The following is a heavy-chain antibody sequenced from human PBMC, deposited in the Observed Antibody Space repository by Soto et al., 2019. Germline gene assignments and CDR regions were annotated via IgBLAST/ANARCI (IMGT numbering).Heavy chain of an antibody. V-gene: IGHV4-31*03. J-gene: IGHJ1*01. CDR1: DCSNIGGGCY. D-gene: IGHD6-13*01. CDR2: IYYSGST. CDR3: AREPYSSSLGYFQH. Sequence: PSETLSLTVTVSDCSNIGGGCYWSWIRQHPGKGLEWIGYIYYSGSTYYNPSLKSRVTISVDTSKNQFSLKLSSVTAADTAVYYCAREPYSSSLGYFQHWGQGTLVTVSS.